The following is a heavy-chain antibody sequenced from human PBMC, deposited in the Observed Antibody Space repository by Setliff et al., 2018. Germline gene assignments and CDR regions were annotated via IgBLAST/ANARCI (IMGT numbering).Heavy chain of an antibody. CDR2: IYYTGTT. J-gene: IGHJ3*02. CDR1: VDSLISGHYY. D-gene: IGHD2-21*02. V-gene: IGHV4-61*01. Sequence: SETLSLTCIVSVDSLISGHYYWSWVRQPPGKGLEWIGRIYYTGTTYYNPSLKSRITMSVDTSKKQFSLSLSSVTAADTAIYCCARVYGDETIDIWGQGKLVTVSS. CDR3: ARVYGDETIDI.